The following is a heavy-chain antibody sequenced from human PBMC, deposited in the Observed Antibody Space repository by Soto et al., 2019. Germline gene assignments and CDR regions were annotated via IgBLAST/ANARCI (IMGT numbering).Heavy chain of an antibody. Sequence: SETLSLTCTISGGSVSSSSYYWTWIRQPPGKGLEWIGNIYYSGSTNYNPSLKSRVTISVDTSKNQFSLKPSSVTVADTAVYYCARVWGGAFDFWGQGTMVTVSS. V-gene: IGHV4-61*01. D-gene: IGHD3-10*01. CDR2: IYYSGST. CDR1: GGSVSSSSYY. CDR3: ARVWGGAFDF. J-gene: IGHJ3*01.